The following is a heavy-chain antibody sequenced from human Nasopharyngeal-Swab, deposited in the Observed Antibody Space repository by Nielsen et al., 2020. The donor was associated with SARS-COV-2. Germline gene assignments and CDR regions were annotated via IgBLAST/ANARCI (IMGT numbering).Heavy chain of an antibody. D-gene: IGHD2-2*01. J-gene: IGHJ5*02. CDR1: GFTFSSYW. CDR3: AREYCSSTSCYGDWFDP. Sequence: GESLKISCAASGFTFSSYWMSWVRQAPGKGLEWVANIKQDGSEKYYVDSVKGRFTTSRDNAKNSLYLQMNSLRAEDTAVYYCAREYCSSTSCYGDWFDPWGQGTLVTVSS. CDR2: IKQDGSEK. V-gene: IGHV3-7*01.